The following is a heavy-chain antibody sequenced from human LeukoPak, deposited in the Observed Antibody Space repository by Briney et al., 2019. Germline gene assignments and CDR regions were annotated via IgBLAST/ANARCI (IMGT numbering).Heavy chain of an antibody. CDR1: GFSFSNYW. J-gene: IGHJ4*01. CDR3: VRDTPNVGIDY. D-gene: IGHD1-1*01. CDR2: INSDGSDS. V-gene: IGHV3-74*01. Sequence: GGSLTLSCAVSGFSFSNYWMHWVLQAPGKGLVWVSHINSDGSDSSHPASVKGRFTISRDNTNNTLYLQMNSLRAEDTAVFYCVRDTPNVGIDYWGHGIQFTVSS.